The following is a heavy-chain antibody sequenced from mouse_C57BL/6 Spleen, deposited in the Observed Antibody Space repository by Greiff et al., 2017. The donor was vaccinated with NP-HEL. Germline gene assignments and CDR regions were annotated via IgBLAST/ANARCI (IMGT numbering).Heavy chain of an antibody. D-gene: IGHD2-5*01. CDR2: ISSGGSYT. CDR1: GFTFSSYG. Sequence: EVQVVESGGDLVKPGGSLKLSCAASGFTFSSYGMSWVRQTPDKRLEWVATISSGGSYTYYPDSVKGRFTISRDNAKNTLYLQMSSLKSEDTAMYYCARHISNYAYYFDYWGQGTTLTVS. V-gene: IGHV5-6*01. CDR3: ARHISNYAYYFDY. J-gene: IGHJ2*01.